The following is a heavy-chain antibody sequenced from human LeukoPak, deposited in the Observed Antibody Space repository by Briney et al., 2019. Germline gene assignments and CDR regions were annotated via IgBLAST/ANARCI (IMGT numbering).Heavy chain of an antibody. CDR2: ISHSGST. Sequence: SETLSLTCTASGASISSSIHFWGWIRQAPGRGLEWIGAISHSGSTYYNPSLKSRVTISVDTSKNQFSLTLSSVTAADTAVYYCASDRNSAWFYYWGQGTLVTVSS. V-gene: IGHV4-39*07. CDR3: ASDRNSAWFYY. J-gene: IGHJ4*02. CDR1: GASISSSIHF. D-gene: IGHD3-10*01.